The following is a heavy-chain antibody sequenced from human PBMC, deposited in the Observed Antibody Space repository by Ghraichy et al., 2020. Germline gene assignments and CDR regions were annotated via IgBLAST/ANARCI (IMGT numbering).Heavy chain of an antibody. CDR1: GFTFSSYA. J-gene: IGHJ6*02. Sequence: GGSLRLSCAASGFTFSSYAMSWVRQAPGKGLEWVSAISGSGGSTYYADSVKGRFTISRDNSKNTLYLQMNSLRAEDTAVYYCAKDSLPPGYYGMDVWGQGTTVTVSS. V-gene: IGHV3-23*01. CDR3: AKDSLPPGYYGMDV. CDR2: ISGSGGST.